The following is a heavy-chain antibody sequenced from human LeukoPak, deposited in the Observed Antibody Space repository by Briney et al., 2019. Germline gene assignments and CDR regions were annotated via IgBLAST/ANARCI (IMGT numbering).Heavy chain of an antibody. J-gene: IGHJ6*02. V-gene: IGHV3-30-3*01. CDR3: AREEWLLGYYYYGMDV. Sequence: GGSLRLSCAASGFTFSSYAMHWVRQAPGKGLEWVAVISYDGCNKYYADSVKGRFTISRDNSKNTLYLQMNSLRAEDTAVYYCAREEWLLGYYYYGMDVWGQGTTVTVSS. D-gene: IGHD3-3*01. CDR1: GFTFSSYA. CDR2: ISYDGCNK.